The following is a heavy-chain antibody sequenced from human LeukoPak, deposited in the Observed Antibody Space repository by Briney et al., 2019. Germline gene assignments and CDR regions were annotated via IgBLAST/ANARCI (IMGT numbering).Heavy chain of an antibody. V-gene: IGHV3-23*01. CDR3: AKVGPRDGYREYYFDY. CDR1: GLTFSGQW. J-gene: IGHJ4*02. Sequence: PGGSLRLSCVASGLTFSGQWMSWVRQAPGKGLEWVSALSGSGTNTFYADSVKGRFTTSRDNSKSTLYLQMNSLRAEDTAIYYCAKVGPRDGYREYYFDYWGQGTLVTVSS. CDR2: LSGSGTNT. D-gene: IGHD5-24*01.